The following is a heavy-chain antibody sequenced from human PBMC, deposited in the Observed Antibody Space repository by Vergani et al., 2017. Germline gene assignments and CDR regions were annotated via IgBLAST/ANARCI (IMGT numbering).Heavy chain of an antibody. Sequence: EVQLVQSGAEVKKPGESLKISCKGSGYSFTSYWIGWVRQMPGKGLEWMGISYPGDSDTRYSPSFQGQVTISADKSISTAYLQWSSLKASDTAMYYCARGGVGYCSGGSCYNFDYWGQGTLVTVSS. D-gene: IGHD2-15*01. CDR1: GYSFTSYW. CDR3: ARGGVGYCSGGSCYNFDY. CDR2: SYPGDSDT. V-gene: IGHV5-51*03. J-gene: IGHJ4*02.